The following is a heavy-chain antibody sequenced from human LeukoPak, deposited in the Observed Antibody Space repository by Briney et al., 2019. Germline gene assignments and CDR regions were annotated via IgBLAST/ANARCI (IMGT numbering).Heavy chain of an antibody. CDR3: AKISSTSWYYFDS. V-gene: IGHV3-23*01. CDR1: GFTFSSCA. J-gene: IGHJ4*02. Sequence: GGSLRLSCAASGFTFSSCAMGWVRQAPGKGQEWVSALSSSGASTYYADSVKGRFTISRDNSKNMLYLQMNSLRAEDTAIYYCAKISSTSWYYFDSWGQGTLVTVSS. D-gene: IGHD2-2*01. CDR2: LSSSGAST.